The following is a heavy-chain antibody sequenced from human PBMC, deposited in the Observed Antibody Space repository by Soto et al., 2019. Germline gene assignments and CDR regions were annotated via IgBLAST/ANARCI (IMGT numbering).Heavy chain of an antibody. CDR3: ATRITVFGLLIPPFDP. J-gene: IGHJ5*02. V-gene: IGHV4-34*01. CDR2: INHTGGT. CDR1: GGSVNGYY. D-gene: IGHD3-3*01. Sequence: SDTLSLTCAVYGGSVNGYYWNWIRQPPGKGLEWIGEINHTGGTHYNPSLKSQVTMSVDTSKNQFSLRLSSVTAADTAIYYCATRITVFGLLIPPFDPWGQGTQVTVSS.